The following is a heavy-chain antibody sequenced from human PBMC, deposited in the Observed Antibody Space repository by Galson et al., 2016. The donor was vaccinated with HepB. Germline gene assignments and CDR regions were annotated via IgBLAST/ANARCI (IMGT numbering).Heavy chain of an antibody. CDR1: GYSFTSYY. Sequence: SVKVSCRASGYSFTSYYMHWLRQAPGQGLEWMGWISPKSGDTKYVQKFQGRVTMTTDTSISTAYMEVRRLRSDDTAVYYCARGHRYSYVESWGQGTLVTVSS. CDR2: ISPKSGDT. CDR3: ARGHRYSYVES. V-gene: IGHV1-2*02. D-gene: IGHD5-18*01. J-gene: IGHJ4*02.